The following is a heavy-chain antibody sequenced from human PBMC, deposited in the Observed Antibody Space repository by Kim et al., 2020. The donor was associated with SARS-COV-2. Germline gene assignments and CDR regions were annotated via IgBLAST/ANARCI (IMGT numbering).Heavy chain of an antibody. CDR1: GFTFSSYS. CDR3: ARDQTADLYSSSWYGYYYGMDV. J-gene: IGHJ6*02. D-gene: IGHD6-13*01. CDR2: ISSSSSYI. V-gene: IGHV3-21*01. Sequence: GGSLRLSCAASGFTFSSYSMNWVRQAPGKGLEWVSSISSSSSYIYYADSVKGRFTISRDNAKNSLYLQMNSLRAEDTAVYYCARDQTADLYSSSWYGYYYGMDVWGQGTTVTVSS.